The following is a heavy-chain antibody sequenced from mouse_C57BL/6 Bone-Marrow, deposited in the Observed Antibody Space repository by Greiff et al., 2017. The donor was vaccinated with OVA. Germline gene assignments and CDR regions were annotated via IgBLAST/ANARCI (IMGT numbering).Heavy chain of an antibody. CDR3: ARSPAYYSNYGFAY. CDR1: GYTFTSYG. J-gene: IGHJ3*01. CDR2: IYPRSGNT. V-gene: IGHV1-81*01. Sequence: QVQLKESGAELARPGASVKLSCKASGYTFTSYGISWVKQRTGQGLEWIGEIYPRSGNTYYNEKFKGKATLTADKSSSTAYMELRSLTSEDSAVYFCARSPAYYSNYGFAYWGQGTLVTVSA. D-gene: IGHD2-5*01.